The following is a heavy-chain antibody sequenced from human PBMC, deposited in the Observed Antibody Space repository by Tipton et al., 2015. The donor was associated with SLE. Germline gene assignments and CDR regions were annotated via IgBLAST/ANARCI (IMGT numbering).Heavy chain of an antibody. CDR1: GHSISSGFY. CDR3: ARSSSVRTLLWPTFAY. D-gene: IGHD3-10*01. V-gene: IGHV4-38-2*01. Sequence: TLSLTCSVSGHSISSGFYWGWIRQSPGKGLEWIGNFYHRGTTYYNPSLKSRVTISEDTSKNHLSLKLTSVTAADTAVYFCARSSSVRTLLWPTFAYWGQGTLVTVSS. CDR2: FYHRGTT. J-gene: IGHJ4*02.